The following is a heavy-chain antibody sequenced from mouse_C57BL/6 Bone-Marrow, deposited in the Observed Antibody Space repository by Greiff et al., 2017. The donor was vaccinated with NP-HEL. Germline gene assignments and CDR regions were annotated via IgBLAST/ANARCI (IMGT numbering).Heavy chain of an antibody. V-gene: IGHV1-59*01. D-gene: IGHD3-3*01. CDR2: IDPSDSYT. CDR1: GYTFTSYW. Sequence: VQLQQPGAELVRPGTSVKLSCKASGYTFTSYWMHWVKQRPGQGLAWIGVIDPSDSYTNYNQKFKGKATLTVDTSSSTAYMQLSSLTSEDSAVYYCARWGPWGQGTLVTVSA. J-gene: IGHJ3*01. CDR3: ARWGP.